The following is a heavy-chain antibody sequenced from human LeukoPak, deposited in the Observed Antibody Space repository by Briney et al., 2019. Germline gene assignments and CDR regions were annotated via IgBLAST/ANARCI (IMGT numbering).Heavy chain of an antibody. CDR1: GGSFSGYY. J-gene: IGHJ4*02. D-gene: IGHD6-19*01. CDR2: INHSGST. CDR3: AIAVAGTGISFDY. Sequence: SETLSLTCAVYGGSFSGYYWSWIRQPPGKGLEWIGEINHSGSTNYNPSLKSRVTISVDTSKNQFSLKLSSVTAADTAVYYCAIAVAGTGISFDYWGQGTLVTVSS. V-gene: IGHV4-34*01.